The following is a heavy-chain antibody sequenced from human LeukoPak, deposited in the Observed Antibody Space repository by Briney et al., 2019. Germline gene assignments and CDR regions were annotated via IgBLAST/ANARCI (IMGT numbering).Heavy chain of an antibody. CDR1: GFIFSNYW. V-gene: IGHV3-7*01. D-gene: IGHD3-16*02. CDR2: MKQDGSEK. J-gene: IGHJ4*02. CDR3: ARDSSDGGTSSYRQSDY. Sequence: GGSLRLSCEASGFIFSNYWMSWVRQAPGKGPEWVANMKQDGSEKFYMDSVKGRFTISRDNANNSLYLQMNNLSAEDTAVYYCARDSSDGGTSSYRQSDYWGQGTLVTVSS.